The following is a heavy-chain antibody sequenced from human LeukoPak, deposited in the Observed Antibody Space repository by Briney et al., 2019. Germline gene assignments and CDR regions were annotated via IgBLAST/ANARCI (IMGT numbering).Heavy chain of an antibody. CDR2: ISGSGSST. D-gene: IGHD3-3*01. Sequence: GGSLRLSCGGSRFTFSTYVMSWVRQAPGKGLEWVSGISGSGSSTYYADSVKGRFTISRDNSKNTLYLQMNSLRAEDTAVYYCAKARDYDFWSGYSNYFDYWGQGTLVTVSS. CDR3: AKARDYDFWSGYSNYFDY. V-gene: IGHV3-23*01. J-gene: IGHJ4*02. CDR1: RFTFSTYV.